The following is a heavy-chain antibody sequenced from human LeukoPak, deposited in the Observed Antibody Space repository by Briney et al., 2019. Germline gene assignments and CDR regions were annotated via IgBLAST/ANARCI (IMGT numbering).Heavy chain of an antibody. J-gene: IGHJ5*02. CDR1: GYTFTSYD. Sequence: ASVKVSCKASGYTFTSYDINWVRQAPGQGLEWMGWINPNSGGTNYAQKFQGRVTMTRDTSISTAYMELSRLRSDDTAVYYCARGDPTYYYGSGSYAWFDPWGQGTLVTVSS. D-gene: IGHD3-10*01. CDR2: INPNSGGT. V-gene: IGHV1-2*02. CDR3: ARGDPTYYYGSGSYAWFDP.